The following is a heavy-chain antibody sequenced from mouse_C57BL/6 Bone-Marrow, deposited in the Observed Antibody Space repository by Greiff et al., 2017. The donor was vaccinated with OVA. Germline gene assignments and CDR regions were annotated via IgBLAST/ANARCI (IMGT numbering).Heavy chain of an antibody. J-gene: IGHJ3*01. V-gene: IGHV1-82*01. CDR1: GYAFSSSW. CDR2: IYPGDGDT. CDR3: ARGYYGSSPFAY. D-gene: IGHD1-1*01. Sequence: QVQLQQSGPELVKPGASVKISCKASGYAFSSSWMNWVKQRPGKGLEWIGRIYPGDGDTNYNGTFTGKATLTADKSSSTAYMQLSSLTSEDSAVYFCARGYYGSSPFAYWGQGTLVTVSA.